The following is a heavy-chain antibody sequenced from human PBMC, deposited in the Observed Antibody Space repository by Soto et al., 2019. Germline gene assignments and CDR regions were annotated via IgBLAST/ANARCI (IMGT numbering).Heavy chain of an antibody. J-gene: IGHJ4*02. D-gene: IGHD5-12*01. Sequence: GASVKVSCKASGGTFSSYAISWVRQAPGQGLEWMGGIIPIFGTANYAQKFQGRVTITADESTSTAYMELSSLRSEDTAVYYCAREEGGGDSEGFDYWGQGTLVTVS. CDR2: IIPIFGTA. CDR1: GGTFSSYA. CDR3: AREEGGGDSEGFDY. V-gene: IGHV1-69*13.